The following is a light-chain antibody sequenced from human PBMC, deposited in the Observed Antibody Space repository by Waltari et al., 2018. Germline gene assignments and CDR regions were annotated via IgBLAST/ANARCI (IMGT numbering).Light chain of an antibody. Sequence: DIQLTQSASFLSASVGDRVTITCRGSQGSSSYLAWYQQKPGKAPKLLISSASTLQSGVPSRFSGSGSATQFTLTISSLQPEDFATYYCLQVINYPRTFGQGTKVELK. J-gene: IGKJ1*01. V-gene: IGKV1-9*01. CDR2: SAS. CDR3: LQVINYPRT. CDR1: QGSSSY.